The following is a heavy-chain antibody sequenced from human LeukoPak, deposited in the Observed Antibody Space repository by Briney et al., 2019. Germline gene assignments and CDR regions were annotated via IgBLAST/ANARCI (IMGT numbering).Heavy chain of an antibody. J-gene: IGHJ4*02. D-gene: IGHD3-22*01. CDR1: GFTFSNYA. Sequence: PGGSLRLSCAASGFTFSNYAMSWVRQAPGKGLEWVSAVGGSGDTTYYADSVKGRFTISRDNSQNTLYLQMNSLRAEDTAVYYCARDHGASSGYYQKIDYWGQGTLVTVSS. CDR3: ARDHGASSGYYQKIDY. V-gene: IGHV3-23*01. CDR2: VGGSGDTT.